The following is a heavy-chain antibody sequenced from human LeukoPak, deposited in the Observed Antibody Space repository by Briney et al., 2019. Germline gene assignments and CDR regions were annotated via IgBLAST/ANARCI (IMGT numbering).Heavy chain of an antibody. D-gene: IGHD5-18*01. J-gene: IGHJ4*02. CDR1: GYTFTGYY. CDR3: ARTPSRGYSYGYSWDY. Sequence: ASVKVSCKASGYTFTGYYMHWVRQAPGQGLEWMGWINPNSGGTNYAQKFQGRVTMTRDTSISTAYMELSRLRSDDTAVYYCARTPSRGYSYGYSWDYWGQGTLVTVSS. V-gene: IGHV1-2*02. CDR2: INPNSGGT.